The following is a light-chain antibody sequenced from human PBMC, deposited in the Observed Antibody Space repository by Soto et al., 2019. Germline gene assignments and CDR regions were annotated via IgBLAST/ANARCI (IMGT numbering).Light chain of an antibody. Sequence: SVLTQCPATLSLSTGERATLSCRASQSINFYLAWYQQKPVQAPRLLIYDASNRATGIPARFSGSGSGADFTLTITSLEPEDFAVYYCQHRSNWPPTFAQGTNVAIK. J-gene: IGKJ1*01. V-gene: IGKV3-11*01. CDR1: QSINFY. CDR3: QHRSNWPPT. CDR2: DAS.